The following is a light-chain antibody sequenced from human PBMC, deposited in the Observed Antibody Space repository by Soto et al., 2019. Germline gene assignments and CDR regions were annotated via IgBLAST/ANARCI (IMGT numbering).Light chain of an antibody. CDR2: AAS. CDR1: QSISSY. V-gene: IGKV1-39*01. Sequence: DIQMTQSPSSLSASVGDRVTITCRASQSISSYLNWYQQNPGKAPKLLIYAASSLQSGVPSRFSGSGSGTDFTLTISSLQPEDFATYYCQQSYRTPPTFGQGTKVEIK. CDR3: QQSYRTPPT. J-gene: IGKJ1*01.